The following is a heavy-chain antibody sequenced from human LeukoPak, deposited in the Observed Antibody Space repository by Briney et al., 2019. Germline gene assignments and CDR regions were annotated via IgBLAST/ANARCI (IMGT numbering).Heavy chain of an antibody. CDR3: ARSQGYDYVWGSYRPNYYFDY. D-gene: IGHD3-16*02. J-gene: IGHJ4*02. CDR1: GYTFTSYG. V-gene: IGHV1-18*01. CDR2: ISAYNGNT. Sequence: GASVKVSCKASGYTFTSYGISWVRQAPGQGLEWMGWISAYNGNTNYAQKLQGRVTMTTDTSTSTAYMELRSLRSDDTAVYYCARSQGYDYVWGSYRPNYYFDYWGQGTLVTVSS.